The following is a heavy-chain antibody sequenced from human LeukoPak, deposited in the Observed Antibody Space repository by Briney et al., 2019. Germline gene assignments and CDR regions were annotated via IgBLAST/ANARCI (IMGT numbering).Heavy chain of an antibody. CDR1: GFTFRNFG. D-gene: IGHD3-22*01. CDR3: SRILGSGYSAEF. Sequence: GGSLRLSCAASGFTFRNFGMHWVRQAQGKGLEWVAVIHYDGNKKYYADSVKGRFTIPKDNSKNTLYMQMNSLRAEDTAVYYCSRILGSGYSAEFWGQGTLVTVSS. J-gene: IGHJ4*02. CDR2: IHYDGNKK. V-gene: IGHV3-33*01.